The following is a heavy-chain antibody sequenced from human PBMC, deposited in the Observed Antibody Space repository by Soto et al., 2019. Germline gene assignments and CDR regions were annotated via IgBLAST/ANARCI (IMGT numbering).Heavy chain of an antibody. CDR1: GGSFSGYY. CDR3: AREWGRCSSTSCYKWTYYYGMDV. V-gene: IGHV4-34*01. CDR2: INHSGST. D-gene: IGHD2-2*02. Sequence: SETLYLTCAVYGGSFSGYYWSWIRQPPGKGREWIGEINHSGSTNYNPSLKSRVTISVDTSKNQFSLKLSSVTAADTAVYYCAREWGRCSSTSCYKWTYYYGMDVWGQGTTVTVSS. J-gene: IGHJ6*02.